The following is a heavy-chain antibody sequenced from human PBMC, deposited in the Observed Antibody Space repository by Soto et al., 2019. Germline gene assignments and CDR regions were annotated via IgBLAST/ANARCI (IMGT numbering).Heavy chain of an antibody. V-gene: IGHV1-69*01. CDR3: ARVWDDYGVPNWFDP. J-gene: IGHJ5*02. CDR1: VGTFSSYA. D-gene: IGHD4-17*01. Sequence: QVQLVQSGAEVKKPGSSVKVSCKASVGTFSSYAISWVRQAPGQGLEWMGGIIPIFGTANYAQKFQGRVTITADESTSTADMEMSSLRSEDTAVYYCARVWDDYGVPNWFDPWGQGTLVTVSS. CDR2: IIPIFGTA.